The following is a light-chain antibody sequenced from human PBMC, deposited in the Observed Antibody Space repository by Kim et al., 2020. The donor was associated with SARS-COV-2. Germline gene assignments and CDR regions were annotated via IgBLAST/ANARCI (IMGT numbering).Light chain of an antibody. Sequence: DIKMTQFPSSLSASVGDRVTITCRASQSITNYLNWYQQHPGTAPKLLISATSIVRSGVPSRFSGSGSGTDFTLTISSLQPEDFAIYYCQQSYTNPRTFGQGTKVDIK. V-gene: IGKV1-39*01. CDR2: ATS. CDR3: QQSYTNPRT. J-gene: IGKJ1*01. CDR1: QSITNY.